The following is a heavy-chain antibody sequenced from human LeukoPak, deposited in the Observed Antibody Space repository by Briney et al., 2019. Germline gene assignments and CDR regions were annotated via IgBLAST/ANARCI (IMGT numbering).Heavy chain of an antibody. CDR2: ISSSGTYI. CDR3: ASASFADGGYFDS. V-gene: IGHV3-21*01. J-gene: IGHJ4*02. CDR1: GFSVSNTY. D-gene: IGHD2-15*01. Sequence: GGSLILSCAASGFSVSNTYMSWVRQAPGKGLEWVSSISSSGTYINYADSVKGRFTISRDNAKNSLYLQMNSLRAEDTAVYYCASASFADGGYFDSWGQGTLVTVSS.